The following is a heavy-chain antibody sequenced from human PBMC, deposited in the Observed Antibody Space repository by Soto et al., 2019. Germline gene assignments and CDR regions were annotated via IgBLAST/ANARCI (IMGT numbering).Heavy chain of an antibody. D-gene: IGHD2-2*02. J-gene: IGHJ6*02. CDR1: GFTFSSYE. CDR3: ARVYCSSTSCYTANYYYGMDV. CDR2: ISSSGSTI. Sequence: LRLSCAASGFTFSSYEMNWVRQAPGKGLEWVSYISSSGSTIYYADSVKGRFTISRDNAKNSLYLQMNSLRAEDTAVYYCARVYCSSTSCYTANYYYGMDVWGQGTTVTAP. V-gene: IGHV3-48*03.